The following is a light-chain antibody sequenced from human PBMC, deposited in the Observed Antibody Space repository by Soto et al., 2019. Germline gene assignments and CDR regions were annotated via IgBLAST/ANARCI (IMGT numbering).Light chain of an antibody. CDR3: QESPRT. Sequence: ERVMPPYPTTLSLAPGESAPLSCRASQSVNSNYLAWYQQKRGQAPRLLIYGASSRATGIPDRFSGSGSGTDFTLTISRLEPEDFAVYYCQESPRTFGQGTKVDIK. J-gene: IGKJ1*01. CDR2: GAS. CDR1: QSVNSNY. V-gene: IGKV3-20*01.